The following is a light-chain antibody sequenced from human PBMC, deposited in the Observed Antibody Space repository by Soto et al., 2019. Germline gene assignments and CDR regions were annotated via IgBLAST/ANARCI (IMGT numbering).Light chain of an antibody. CDR2: GAS. Sequence: DIQLTQSPSFLSASVGDRVTITCRASRGISSYLAWYQQKPGKAPKLLIYGASTLQSGVPSRFSGSGSGTEFTLTVSSLQPEDFATYYCQQLNAYPHSFGGGTKVDIK. V-gene: IGKV1-9*01. CDR3: QQLNAYPHS. CDR1: RGISSY. J-gene: IGKJ4*01.